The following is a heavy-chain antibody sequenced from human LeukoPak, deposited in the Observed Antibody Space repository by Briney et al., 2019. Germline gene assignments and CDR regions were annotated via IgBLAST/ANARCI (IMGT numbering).Heavy chain of an antibody. CDR2: INSDGSST. CDR1: GFTFSSYW. D-gene: IGHD2-15*01. CDR3: AKAEGYCSGTWCFRWFDW. V-gene: IGHV3-74*01. Sequence: GGSLRLSCAASGFTFSSYWMHWVRQAPGKGLVWVSRINSDGSSTSYADSVKGRFTISRDNSKNTLYPQMNSLRTEDTAVYYCAKAEGYCSGTWCFRWFDWWGQGTLVTVSS. J-gene: IGHJ4*02.